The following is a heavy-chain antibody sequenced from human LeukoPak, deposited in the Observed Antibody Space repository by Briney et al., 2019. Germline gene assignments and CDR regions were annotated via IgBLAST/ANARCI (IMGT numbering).Heavy chain of an antibody. CDR2: ISYDGSNK. CDR1: GFTFSSYA. J-gene: IGHJ4*02. V-gene: IGHV3-30-3*01. Sequence: GRSLRLSCAASGFTFSSYAMHWVRQAPGKGLEWVAVISYDGSNKYYADSVKGRFTISRDNSKNTLYLQMNSLRAEDTAVYYCAKDLLVYGGNSRVFGSSFDYWGQGTLVTVSS. CDR3: AKDLLVYGGNSRVFGSSFDY. D-gene: IGHD4-23*01.